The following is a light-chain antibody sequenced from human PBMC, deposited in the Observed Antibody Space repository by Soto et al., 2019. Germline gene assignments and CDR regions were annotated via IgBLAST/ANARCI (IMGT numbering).Light chain of an antibody. V-gene: IGKV3-20*01. CDR3: QQYASSPLT. Sequence: EIVLTQSPGTLSVSPGERATLSCRASQSVGRNYLAWYQQKPGQAPRLLIHGASSGATGIPDRFSGSGSETDFTLTISRLEPEDFAVYYCQQYASSPLTFGGGTKVETK. J-gene: IGKJ4*01. CDR2: GAS. CDR1: QSVGRNY.